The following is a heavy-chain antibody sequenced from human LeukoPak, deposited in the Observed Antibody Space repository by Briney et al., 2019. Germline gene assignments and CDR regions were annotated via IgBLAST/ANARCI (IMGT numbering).Heavy chain of an antibody. J-gene: IGHJ4*02. CDR2: ISYDGSNK. V-gene: IGHV3-30*04. CDR1: GFTFSSYA. Sequence: PGGSLRLSCAASGFTFSSYAMHWVRQAPGKGLEWVAVISYDGSNKYYADSVKGRFTISRDNSKNTLYLQMNSLRAEDTAVYYCARDSRPSGSYYNVFYFDYWGQGTLVTVSS. CDR3: ARDSRPSGSYYNVFYFDY. D-gene: IGHD3-10*01.